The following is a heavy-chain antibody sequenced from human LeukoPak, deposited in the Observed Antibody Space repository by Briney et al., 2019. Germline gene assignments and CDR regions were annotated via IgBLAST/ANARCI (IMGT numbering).Heavy chain of an antibody. CDR3: ARHKYYSYYFDY. CDR2: INHSGST. V-gene: IGHV4-34*01. Sequence: KASETLSLTCAVYGGSFSGYYWSWIRQPPGKGLEWIGEINHSGSTNYNPSLKSRVTISVDTSKNQFSLKLSSVTAADTAVYYCARHKYYSYYFDYWGQGTLVTVSS. J-gene: IGHJ4*02. CDR1: GGSFSGYY. D-gene: IGHD3-10*01.